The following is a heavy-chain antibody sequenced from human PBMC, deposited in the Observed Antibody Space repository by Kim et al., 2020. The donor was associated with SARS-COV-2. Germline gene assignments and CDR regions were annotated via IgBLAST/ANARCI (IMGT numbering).Heavy chain of an antibody. V-gene: IGHV6-1*01. CDR2: TYYRSKWYN. CDR3: ARGYINPYSSSWLDYFDY. J-gene: IGHJ4*02. Sequence: SQTLSLTCAISGDSVSSNSAAWNWIRQSPSRGLEWLGRTYYRSKWYNDYAVSVKSRITINPDTSKNQFSLQLNSVTPEDTAVYYCARGYINPYSSSWLDYFDYWGQGTLVTISS. CDR1: GDSVSSNSAA. D-gene: IGHD6-13*01.